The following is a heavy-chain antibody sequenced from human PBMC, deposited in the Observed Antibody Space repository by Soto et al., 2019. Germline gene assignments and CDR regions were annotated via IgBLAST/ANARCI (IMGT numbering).Heavy chain of an antibody. V-gene: IGHV3-23*01. CDR2: ISGSGGSA. CDR1: RFTFSSYA. J-gene: IGHJ5*02. D-gene: IGHD5-12*01. Sequence: EVQLLESGGGLVQPGGSLRLSCAASRFTFSSYAMSWVRQAPGKGLEWVSGISGSGGSAYYANSVKGRFTISRDNSKNTLYLQMNSLRAEDTAVYYCARHRVGYRDVESWGQGTLVTVSS. CDR3: ARHRVGYRDVES.